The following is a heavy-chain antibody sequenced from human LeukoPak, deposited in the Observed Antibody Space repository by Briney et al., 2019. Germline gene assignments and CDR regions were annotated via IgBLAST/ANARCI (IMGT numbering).Heavy chain of an antibody. J-gene: IGHJ3*02. Sequence: PSETLSLTCTVSGGSISSYYWSWIRQPPGKGLEWIGYIYYSGSTNYNPSLKSRVTISVDTSKNQFSLKLSSVTAADTAVYYCARWLWFGELGGAFDIWGQGTMVTVSS. CDR3: ARWLWFGELGGAFDI. CDR1: GGSISSYY. V-gene: IGHV4-59*01. CDR2: IYYSGST. D-gene: IGHD3-10*01.